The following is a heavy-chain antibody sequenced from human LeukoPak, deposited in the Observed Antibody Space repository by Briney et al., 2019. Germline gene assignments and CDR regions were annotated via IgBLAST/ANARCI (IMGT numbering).Heavy chain of an antibody. D-gene: IGHD2-2*01. CDR2: INHSGST. Sequence: PSETLSLTCAVYGGSFSGYYWSWIRQPPGKGLEWIGEINHSGSTNYNPSLKSRVTISVDTSKNQFSLKLSSVTAADTAVYYCAKPVCCSSNNRRVPGVYCFDYWGQGTLVTVSS. V-gene: IGHV4-34*01. J-gene: IGHJ4*02. CDR1: GGSFSGYY. CDR3: AKPVCCSSNNRRVPGVYCFDY.